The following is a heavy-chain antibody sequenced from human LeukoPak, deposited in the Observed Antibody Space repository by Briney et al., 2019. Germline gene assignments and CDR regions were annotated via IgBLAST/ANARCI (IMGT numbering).Heavy chain of an antibody. CDR1: GGSISSYY. Sequence: PSETLSLTCTVSGGSISSYYWSWIRQSPGKRLEWIGYIYFSGSTSGSTNYNPSLKSRVTISLDTPKNHFSLKLSSVTAADTAVYYCARRLVGRGELDHDAFDIWGQGTMVTVSS. J-gene: IGHJ3*02. V-gene: IGHV4-59*01. CDR2: IYFSGSTSGST. D-gene: IGHD3-10*01. CDR3: ARRLVGRGELDHDAFDI.